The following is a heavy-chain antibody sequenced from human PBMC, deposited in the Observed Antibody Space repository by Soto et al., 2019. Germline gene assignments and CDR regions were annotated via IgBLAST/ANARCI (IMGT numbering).Heavy chain of an antibody. D-gene: IGHD3-22*01. Sequence: GGSLRLSCAASGFTFSSYAMHWVRQAPGKGLEWVAVISYDGSNKYYADSVKGRFTISRDNSKNTLYLQMNSLRAEDTAVYYCARYHSSGYYWPYYYYGMDVWGQGTTVTVSS. J-gene: IGHJ6*02. V-gene: IGHV3-30-3*01. CDR3: ARYHSSGYYWPYYYYGMDV. CDR1: GFTFSSYA. CDR2: ISYDGSNK.